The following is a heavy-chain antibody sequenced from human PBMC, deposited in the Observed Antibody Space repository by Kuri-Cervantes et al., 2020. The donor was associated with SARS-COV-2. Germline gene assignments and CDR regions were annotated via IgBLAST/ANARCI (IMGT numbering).Heavy chain of an antibody. J-gene: IGHJ4*02. CDR2: ISSNGGST. Sequence: GESLKISCAASESTLSSYAMHWVRQAPGKGLEYVSAISSNGGSTYYADSVKGRFTISRDNSKNTLYLQMSSLRAEDTAVYYCVKSSYGGSSSWPDYWGQGTLVTVSS. CDR1: ESTLSSYA. CDR3: VKSSYGGSSSWPDY. V-gene: IGHV3-64D*06. D-gene: IGHD6-13*01.